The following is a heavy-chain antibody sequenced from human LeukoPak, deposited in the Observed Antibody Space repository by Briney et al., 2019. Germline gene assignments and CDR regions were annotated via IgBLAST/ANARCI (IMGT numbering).Heavy chain of an antibody. CDR1: GYTFTSYY. Sequence: GASVKVSCKASGYTFTSYYMHWVRQAPGQGLEWMGIINPSGGSTSYAQKFQGRVTMTRDTSTSTVYMELSSLRSEDTAVYYCARDPHPSVATIWGYFDYWGQGTLVTVSS. CDR3: ARDPHPSVATIWGYFDY. V-gene: IGHV1-46*01. D-gene: IGHD5-12*01. J-gene: IGHJ4*02. CDR2: INPSGGST.